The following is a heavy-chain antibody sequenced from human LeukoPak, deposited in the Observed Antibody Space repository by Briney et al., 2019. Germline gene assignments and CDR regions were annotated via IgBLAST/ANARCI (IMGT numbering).Heavy chain of an antibody. CDR3: AKDLGYSYGFDY. CDR2: IWYDGSNK. Sequence: PGRSLRLSCAASGFTFSSYGMHWVRQAPGKGLEWVAVIWYDGSNKYYADSVKGRFTISRDNSKNTLYLQMNSLRAEDTAVYYCAKDLGYSYGFDYWGQGTLVTVSS. V-gene: IGHV3-33*06. D-gene: IGHD5-18*01. J-gene: IGHJ4*02. CDR1: GFTFSSYG.